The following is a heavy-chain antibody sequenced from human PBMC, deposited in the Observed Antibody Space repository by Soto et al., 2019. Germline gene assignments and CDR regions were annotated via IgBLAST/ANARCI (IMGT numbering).Heavy chain of an antibody. D-gene: IGHD3-22*01. V-gene: IGHV3-30*18. Sequence: QVQLVESGGGVVQPGRSLRLSCAASGFTFSSYGMHWVRQAPGKGLEWVAVISYDGSNKYYADSVKGRFTISRDNSKNTLYLQMNGLRAEDTAVYYCAKVYYDSSGYHLSLDYWGQGTLVTVSS. CDR2: ISYDGSNK. CDR1: GFTFSSYG. CDR3: AKVYYDSSGYHLSLDY. J-gene: IGHJ4*02.